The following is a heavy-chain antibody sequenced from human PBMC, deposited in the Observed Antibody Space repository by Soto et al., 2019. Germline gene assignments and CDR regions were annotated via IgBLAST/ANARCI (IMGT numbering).Heavy chain of an antibody. CDR1: GFTFNNYA. V-gene: IGHV3-23*01. CDR3: AKGRGGSGSLTPRVDF. J-gene: IGHJ4*02. Sequence: EVQLLESGGGLVQPGGSLRLSCAASGFTFNNYAMTWVRQAPGKGLEWVSAISGGGDTTSYADSVKGRFTVSRDGSKNTLYLQMGRLRAEDTALYYCAKGRGGSGSLTPRVDFWGQGTLVTVSS. D-gene: IGHD3-10*01. CDR2: ISGGGDTT.